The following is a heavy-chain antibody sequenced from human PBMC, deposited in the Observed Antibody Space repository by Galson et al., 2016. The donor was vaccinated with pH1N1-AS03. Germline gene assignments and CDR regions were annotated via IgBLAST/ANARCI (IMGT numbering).Heavy chain of an antibody. CDR2: IYFRGAT. CDR1: GDSISSTPYY. CDR3: ARHVGGSYPNNLDS. J-gene: IGHJ4*02. V-gene: IGHV4-39*07. D-gene: IGHD1-26*01. Sequence: LSLTCTVSGDSISSTPYYWGWTRQPPGKGLEWIGTIYFRGATYYSPSLKSRVTISIDSSKNLFSLSLSSVTAADTADYYCARHVGGSYPNNLDSWGQGTLVIVSS.